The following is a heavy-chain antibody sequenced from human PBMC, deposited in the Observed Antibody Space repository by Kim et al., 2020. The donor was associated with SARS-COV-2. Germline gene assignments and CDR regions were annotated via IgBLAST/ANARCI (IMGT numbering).Heavy chain of an antibody. V-gene: IGHV4-31*01. J-gene: IGHJ4*02. Sequence: LKSLRTISVDTSKNQFSLQLSSVTAADTAVYYCARCPRYYDILTCLGYFDYWGQGTLVTVSS. D-gene: IGHD3-9*01. CDR3: ARCPRYYDILTCLGYFDY.